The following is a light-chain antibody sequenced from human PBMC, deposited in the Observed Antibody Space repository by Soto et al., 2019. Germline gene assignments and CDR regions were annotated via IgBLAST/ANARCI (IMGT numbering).Light chain of an antibody. V-gene: IGKV3-15*01. CDR1: QSVSSSY. CDR3: QQYNNWRSYT. CDR2: GAS. J-gene: IGKJ2*01. Sequence: EIVLTQSPCTLSLSPGERATLSCRSSQSVSSSYLAWYQQKPGQAPRLLIYGASTRATGIPDRFSGSGSGTDFTLTISSLQSEDFAVYFCQQYNNWRSYTFGQGTKVDIK.